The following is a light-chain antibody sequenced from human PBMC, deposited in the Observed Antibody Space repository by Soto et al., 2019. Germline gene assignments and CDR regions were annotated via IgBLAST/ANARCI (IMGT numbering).Light chain of an antibody. Sequence: AIQMTQSPSSLSASVGDTVTLTCRASQGVRNDLGWYQQKPGRAPKLLIFAASRLQDGVPSRFSGSGSGTAFTLTISSLQPEDYATYFCLQDNSYPFTFGQGTKVE. CDR3: LQDNSYPFT. CDR2: AAS. CDR1: QGVRND. J-gene: IGKJ2*01. V-gene: IGKV1-6*01.